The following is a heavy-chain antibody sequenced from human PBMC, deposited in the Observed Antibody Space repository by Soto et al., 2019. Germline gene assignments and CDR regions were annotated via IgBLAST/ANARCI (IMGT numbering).Heavy chain of an antibody. CDR3: AKERLGRGIDY. Sequence: GGSMRLSCAASRFTFSNYAMTWVRQAPGKGPEWISTVNNGGGGTYYADSVKGRFTISRDNSKNTLYLQVSSLRAEDTAVYYSAKERLGRGIDYWGQGILVTVSS. J-gene: IGHJ4*02. CDR2: VNNGGGGT. CDR1: RFTFSNYA. D-gene: IGHD3-10*01. V-gene: IGHV3-23*01.